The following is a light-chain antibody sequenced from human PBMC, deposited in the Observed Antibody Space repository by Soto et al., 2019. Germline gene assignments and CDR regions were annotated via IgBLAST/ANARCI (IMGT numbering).Light chain of an antibody. Sequence: EIVLTQSPGTLSLSPGERATLSCRASQSVSSSYLAWYQQKPGQAPRLLIYGASSRATGIPDRFSGSGCGTDFTLIISILEHEDFAVYYCQQYGSSPVTFGQGTRLEIK. V-gene: IGKV3-20*01. CDR2: GAS. CDR3: QQYGSSPVT. CDR1: QSVSSSY. J-gene: IGKJ5*01.